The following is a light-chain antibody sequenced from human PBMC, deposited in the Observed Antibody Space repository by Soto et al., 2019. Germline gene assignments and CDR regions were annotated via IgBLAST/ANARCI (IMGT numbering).Light chain of an antibody. CDR2: DIN. Sequence: QSALTQPASVSGSPGQSITISCTGTSSDVGNYIFVSWYRQHPGKAPTLMIYDINNRPSVVSNRFSGSKSGNTASLTISGLQAEDEADYYCVSYTTSASYVFGTGTKVTVL. CDR1: SSDVGNYIF. CDR3: VSYTTSASYV. J-gene: IGLJ1*01. V-gene: IGLV2-14*01.